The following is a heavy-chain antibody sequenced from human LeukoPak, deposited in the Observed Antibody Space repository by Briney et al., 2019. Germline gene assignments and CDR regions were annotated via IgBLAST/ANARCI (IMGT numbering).Heavy chain of an antibody. CDR1: GGSISSGSYY. CDR2: IYTSGST. V-gene: IGHV4-61*02. CDR3: ARVVDGYNRNPGFSYFDY. Sequence: SETLSLTCTVSGGSISSGSYYWSWIRQPAGKGLEWIGRIYTSGSTNYNPSLKSRVTISVHTSKNQFSLKLSSVTSADTAVYYCARVVDGYNRNPGFSYFDYWGQGTLVTVSS. D-gene: IGHD5-24*01. J-gene: IGHJ4*02.